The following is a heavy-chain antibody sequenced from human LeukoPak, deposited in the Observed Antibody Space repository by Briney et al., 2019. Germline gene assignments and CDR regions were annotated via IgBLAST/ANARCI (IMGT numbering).Heavy chain of an antibody. CDR3: ARVAARVSLDY. J-gene: IGHJ4*02. CDR2: ISSNGGST. CDR1: GFTFSSYG. Sequence: GGSLRLSCAASGFTFSSYGMHWVRQAPGKGLEYVSAISSNGGSTYYANSVKGRFTISRDNSKNTLYLQMGSLRAEDMAVYYCARVAARVSLDYWGQGTLVTVSS. V-gene: IGHV3-64*01. D-gene: IGHD2-15*01.